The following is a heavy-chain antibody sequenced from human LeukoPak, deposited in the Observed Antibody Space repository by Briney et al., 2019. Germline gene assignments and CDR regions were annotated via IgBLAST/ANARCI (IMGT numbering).Heavy chain of an antibody. CDR1: GYTFTTYA. D-gene: IGHD6-13*01. V-gene: IGHV7-4-1*02. CDR2: INTNTGNP. CDR3: AGGSSSWYAGGFDY. J-gene: IGHJ4*02. Sequence: ASVKVSCKASGYTFTTYAMNWVRQAPGQGLEWMGWINTNTGNPTYARGFTGRFVFSLDTSVSTAYLQISSLKAEDTAVYYCAGGSSSWYAGGFDYWGQGTLVTVSS.